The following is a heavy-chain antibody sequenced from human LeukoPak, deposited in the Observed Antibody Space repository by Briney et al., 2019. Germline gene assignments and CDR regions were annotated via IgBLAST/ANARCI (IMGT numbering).Heavy chain of an antibody. CDR2: ISSNGGRT. Sequence: GGSLRLSCAASGFTFSSYAMHWGRQAPGKGLEYVSAISSNGGRTYYANSVKGRFTISRDNSKNTLYLQMGSLRAEDMAVYYCARVGPDTAMVPTYFDYCGQGTLVTVSS. CDR1: GFTFSSYA. CDR3: ARVGPDTAMVPTYFDY. D-gene: IGHD5-18*01. J-gene: IGHJ4*02. V-gene: IGHV3-64*01.